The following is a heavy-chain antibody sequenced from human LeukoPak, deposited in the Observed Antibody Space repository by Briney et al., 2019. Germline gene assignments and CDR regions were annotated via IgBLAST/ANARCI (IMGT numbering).Heavy chain of an antibody. V-gene: IGHV4-34*01. CDR3: AKGSTWFDP. CDR2: IKPSGRT. D-gene: IGHD3-3*02. J-gene: IGHJ5*02. Sequence: SETLSLTCAVYGESFNDYFWSWIRQSPGKGLEWIGEIKPSGRTNYSPSLKSRATISIDKSKNQVSLHLTSVTAADTAVYYCAKGSTWFDPWGQGTLVTVSS. CDR1: GESFNDYF.